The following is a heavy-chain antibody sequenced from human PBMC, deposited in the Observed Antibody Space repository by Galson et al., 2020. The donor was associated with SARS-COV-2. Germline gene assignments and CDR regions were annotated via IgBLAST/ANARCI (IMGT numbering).Heavy chain of an antibody. J-gene: IGHJ4*02. Sequence: GGSLRLSCAASGFTFSSYAMHWVRQAPGKGLEWVAVISYDASNKYYADSVKGRFTISRDNSKNTLYLQMNSLRAEDTAVYYCARDSYSSGWYGGLFDYWGQGTLVTVSS. CDR1: GFTFSSYA. CDR2: ISYDASNK. V-gene: IGHV3-30*04. D-gene: IGHD6-19*01. CDR3: ARDSYSSGWYGGLFDY.